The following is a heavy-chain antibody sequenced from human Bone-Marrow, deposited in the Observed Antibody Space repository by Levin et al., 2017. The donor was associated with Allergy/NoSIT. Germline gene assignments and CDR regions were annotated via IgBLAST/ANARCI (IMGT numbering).Heavy chain of an antibody. CDR3: TTSPPSGWLGYFDA. CDR1: GFTFSNAW. D-gene: IGHD6-19*01. CDR2: IRSKTDGGAT. J-gene: IGHJ4*02. Sequence: GGSLRLSCAASGFTFSNAWMNWVRQAPGKGLEWVGRIRSKTDGGATDYAVPVKGRFTISIDDSKDTLYLQMNSLGTDDTAVYYCTTSPPSGWLGYFDAWGQGTLVTVSS. V-gene: IGHV3-15*07.